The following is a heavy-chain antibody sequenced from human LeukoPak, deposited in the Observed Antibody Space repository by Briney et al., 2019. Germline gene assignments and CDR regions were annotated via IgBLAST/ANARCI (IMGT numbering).Heavy chain of an antibody. J-gene: IGHJ3*02. CDR1: DDSFSSHY. CDR3: ARDLVTVTKGFDI. Sequence: SETLSLTCAVSDDSFSSHYWTWIRQPPGKGLEWIGYISYIGSTNYNPSLKSRVTISIDTSRNQFSLRLSSVTAADTAMYYCARDLVTVTKGFDIWGQGTMVSVSS. CDR2: ISYIGST. V-gene: IGHV4-59*11. D-gene: IGHD4-17*01.